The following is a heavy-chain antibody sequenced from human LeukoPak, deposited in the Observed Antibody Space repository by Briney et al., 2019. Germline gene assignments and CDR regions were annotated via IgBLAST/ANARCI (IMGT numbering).Heavy chain of an antibody. J-gene: IGHJ6*02. CDR1: GYTLTELS. Sequence: GASVNVSCKVSGYTLTELSMHWVRQAPGKGLEWMGGFDPEDGETIYAQKFQGRVTMTEDTSTDTAYMELSSLRSEDTAVYYCATIAARYSLRHASYGMDVWGQGTTVTVSS. CDR3: ATIAARYSLRHASYGMDV. D-gene: IGHD6-6*01. CDR2: FDPEDGET. V-gene: IGHV1-24*01.